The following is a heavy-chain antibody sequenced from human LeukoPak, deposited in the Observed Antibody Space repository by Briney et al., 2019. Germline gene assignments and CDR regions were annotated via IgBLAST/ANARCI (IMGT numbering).Heavy chain of an antibody. V-gene: IGHV1-2*02. D-gene: IGHD3-10*01. CDR2: INPNSGGT. CDR3: ARDLSYYGSGSYYFDY. J-gene: IGHJ4*02. Sequence: ASVKVSCKASGYTFTGYYMHWVRQAPGQGLEWMGWINPNSGGTNYAQKFQGRVTMTRDTSISTAYMELSRLRSDDTAVYYCARDLSYYGSGSYYFDYWGQGTLVTVSS. CDR1: GYTFTGYY.